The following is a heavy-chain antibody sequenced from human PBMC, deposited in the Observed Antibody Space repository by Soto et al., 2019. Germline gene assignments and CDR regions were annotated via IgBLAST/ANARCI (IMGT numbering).Heavy chain of an antibody. CDR1: GFTFSSDW. Sequence: PGGSLRLSCAASGFTFSSDWMHWVRQAPGKGLVWVSRINTDGSDTSYADSVKGRFTISRDNSKNTVYLQMNSLRAEDTAVYYCAKKGSLAVAGSNYWGQGTLVTVSS. CDR3: AKKGSLAVAGSNY. D-gene: IGHD6-19*01. J-gene: IGHJ4*02. CDR2: INTDGSDT. V-gene: IGHV3-74*01.